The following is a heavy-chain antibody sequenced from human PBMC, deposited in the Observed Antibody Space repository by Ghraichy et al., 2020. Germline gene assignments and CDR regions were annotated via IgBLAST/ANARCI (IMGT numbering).Heavy chain of an antibody. J-gene: IGHJ4*02. CDR2: IGGDGRTT. CDR3: AREGVVAEGGFDY. CDR1: GFTFTTYA. Sequence: GGSLRLSCAASGFTFTTYAMSWVRQAPGKGLEWVSGIGGDGRTTFYADSVKGRFTISRDTSKNTLVLQMNSLRAEDTAVYYCAREGVVAEGGFDYWGQGTMVTVSS. V-gene: IGHV3-23*01. D-gene: IGHD2-15*01.